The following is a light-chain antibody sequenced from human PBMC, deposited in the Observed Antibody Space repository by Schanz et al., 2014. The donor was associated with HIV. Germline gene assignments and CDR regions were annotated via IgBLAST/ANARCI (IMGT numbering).Light chain of an antibody. J-gene: IGKJ5*01. CDR1: QRLSSSY. V-gene: IGKV3-20*01. Sequence: EIVLTQSPGSLSLSPGGRATLSCGASQRLSSSYLAWYQQKRDQPPRLVIYATSTRAAGIPDRFSGTGSGTDFTLTISRVEPEDFAVYYCQQYGSSPSRITFGQGTRLDIK. CDR3: QQYGSSPSRIT. CDR2: ATS.